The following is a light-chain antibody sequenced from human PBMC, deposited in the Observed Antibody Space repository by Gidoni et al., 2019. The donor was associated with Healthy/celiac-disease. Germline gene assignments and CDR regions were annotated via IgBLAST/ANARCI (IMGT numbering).Light chain of an antibody. CDR1: SGSIGSNY. CDR2: EAN. V-gene: IGLV6-57*02. CDR3: QSSDSSDVV. Sequence: FRLTQPHPLSESPAKTVTISCTGSSGSIGSNYSPWYQQRPGSPPTTVIYEANQGPPGVPDRVSGSIDSSSTSSSLTISALKTEDEADHSSQSSDSSDVVFGRGTKLTVL. J-gene: IGLJ2*01.